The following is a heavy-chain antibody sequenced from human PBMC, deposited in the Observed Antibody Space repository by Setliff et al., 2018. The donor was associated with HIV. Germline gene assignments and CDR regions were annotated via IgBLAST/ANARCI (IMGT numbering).Heavy chain of an antibody. CDR3: ARLTGVDSILLLPTTLPLHAFXI. D-gene: IGHD2-8*01. J-gene: IGHJ3*02. CDR2: IYFIHSGSGSS. CDR1: XGSXXXXY. V-gene: IGHV4-59*13. Sequence: SETLSLTCTVXXGSXXXXYWSXSRQSQGEGLVWIVYIYFIHSGSGSSYYNPLLKSRVTMSGDTSXXXTSLKLRSVTAADTAVYFCARLTGVDSILLLPTTLPLHAFXIWGQG.